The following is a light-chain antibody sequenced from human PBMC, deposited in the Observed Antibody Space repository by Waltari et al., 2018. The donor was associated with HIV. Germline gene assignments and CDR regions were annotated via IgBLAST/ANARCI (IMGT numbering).Light chain of an antibody. CDR3: QQYNKWPRT. CDR1: EIINTT. J-gene: IGKJ4*02. V-gene: IGKV3-15*01. Sequence: ELVMTQSPATLSVSPGETGPLSCTASEIINTTLAWYQQKPGQAPRLLISGASTRATGIPARFSGSGSGTDFTLNIGTLQSEDFAVYYCQQYNKWPRTFGRGTKVEI. CDR2: GAS.